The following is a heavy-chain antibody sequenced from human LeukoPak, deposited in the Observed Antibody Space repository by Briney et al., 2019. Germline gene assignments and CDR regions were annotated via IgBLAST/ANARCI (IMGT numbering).Heavy chain of an antibody. CDR2: INPSGGST. CDR1: GYTFTSYY. J-gene: IGHJ4*02. V-gene: IGHV1-46*01. Sequence: ASVTVSCTASGYTFTSYYMHWVRQAPGQGLEWMGIINPSGGSTSYAQKFQGRVTMTRDTSTSTVYMELSSLRSEDTAVYYCARLSHLLFFGYWGQGTLVTVSS. CDR3: ARLSHLLFFGY. D-gene: IGHD2-21*02.